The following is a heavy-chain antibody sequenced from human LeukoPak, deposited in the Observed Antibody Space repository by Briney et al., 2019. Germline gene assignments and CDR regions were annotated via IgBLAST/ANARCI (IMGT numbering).Heavy chain of an antibody. CDR3: ARGVSYYDSSGYYNEYFQH. Sequence: SETLSLTCTVSGGSISTYYWSWIRQPPGKGLEWIGYIYYSGRTNYNPSLKSRVTISVDTSNNQSSLKLTSVPAADTAVYYCARGVSYYDSSGYYNEYFQHWGQGTLVTVSS. CDR1: GGSISTYY. J-gene: IGHJ1*01. CDR2: IYYSGRT. V-gene: IGHV4-59*08. D-gene: IGHD3-22*01.